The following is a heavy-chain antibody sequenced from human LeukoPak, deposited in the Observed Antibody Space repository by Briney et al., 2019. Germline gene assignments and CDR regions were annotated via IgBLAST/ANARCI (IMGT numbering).Heavy chain of an antibody. CDR2: IKQDGSEK. CDR1: GFTFSSYW. J-gene: IGHJ6*03. Sequence: TEGSLRLSSAASGFTFSSYWMSWVRQAPGKGLEWVANIKQDGSEKYYVDSVKGRFTISRDNAKNSLYLQMNSLRAEDTAVYYCARDSPNYYYYYMDVWGKGTTVTVSS. CDR3: ARDSPNYYYYYMDV. V-gene: IGHV3-7*01.